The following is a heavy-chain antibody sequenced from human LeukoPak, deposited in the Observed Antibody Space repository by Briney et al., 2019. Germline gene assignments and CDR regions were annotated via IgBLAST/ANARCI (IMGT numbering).Heavy chain of an antibody. V-gene: IGHV1-2*02. Sequence: APVKVSCKASGYTFTGYYMHWVRQAPGQGLEWMGWINPNSGGTNHAQKFQGRVTMTRDSSISTAYMELSRLRSDDTAVYYCARGGVVGATTLWFDPWGQGTLVTVSS. J-gene: IGHJ5*02. D-gene: IGHD1-26*01. CDR3: ARGGVVGATTLWFDP. CDR2: INPNSGGT. CDR1: GYTFTGYY.